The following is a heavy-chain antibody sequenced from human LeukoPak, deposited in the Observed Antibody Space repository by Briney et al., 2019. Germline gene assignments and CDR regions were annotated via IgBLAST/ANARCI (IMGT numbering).Heavy chain of an antibody. D-gene: IGHD1-14*01. CDR1: GGSITNTNY. CDR3: ARPTLNNHLDAFDI. V-gene: IGHV4-4*02. CDR2: VNLQGST. Sequence: PSGTLSLTCGVSGGSITNTNYWTWVRQPPGKGLEWIGEVNLQGSTNYNPSLMGRVAIAVDTSKNQFSLKLYSVTAADTAVYYCARPTLNNHLDAFDIWGQGTMVTVSS. J-gene: IGHJ3*02.